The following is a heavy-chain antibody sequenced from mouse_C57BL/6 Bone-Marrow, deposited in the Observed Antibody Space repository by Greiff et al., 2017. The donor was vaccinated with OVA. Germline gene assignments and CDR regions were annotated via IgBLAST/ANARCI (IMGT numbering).Heavy chain of an antibody. V-gene: IGHV1-18*01. CDR1: GYTFTDYN. CDR3: ARKPYDYDGYYAMDY. D-gene: IGHD2-4*01. J-gene: IGHJ4*01. Sequence: EVQLQQSGPELVKPGASVKIPCKASGYTFTDYNMDWVKQSHGKSLEWIGDINPNNGGTIYNQKFKGKATLTVDKSSSTAYMELRSLTSEDTAVYYCARKPYDYDGYYAMDYWGQGTSVTVSS. CDR2: INPNNGGT.